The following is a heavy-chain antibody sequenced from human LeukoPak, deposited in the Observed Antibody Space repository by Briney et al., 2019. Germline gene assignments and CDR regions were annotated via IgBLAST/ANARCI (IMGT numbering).Heavy chain of an antibody. CDR1: GFTFSSYW. CDR3: ARAAYYGLNWFDP. V-gene: IGHV3-7*01. D-gene: IGHD3-10*01. Sequence: PGGSLRLSCAASGFTFSSYWMSWVRQAPGKGLEWVANIKQDGSEKYYVDSVKGRFTISRDNAKNSLYLQMNSLRAEDTAVYYCARAAYYGLNWFDPWGQGTLVTVSS. CDR2: IKQDGSEK. J-gene: IGHJ5*02.